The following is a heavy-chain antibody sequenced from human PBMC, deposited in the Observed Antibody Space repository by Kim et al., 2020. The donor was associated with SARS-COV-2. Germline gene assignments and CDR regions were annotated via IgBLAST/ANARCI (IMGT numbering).Heavy chain of an antibody. CDR1: GGSISSYY. CDR3: ARRGFRAISCPTFDH. D-gene: IGHD2-2*01. J-gene: IGHJ4*02. Sequence: SETLSLTCNVFGGSISSYYWSWIRQPPGKGLEWIGYLYYSGGTNYNPSLKSRVTISVDTSKNQFSLKLSFVTAADTAMYYCARRGFRAISCPTFDHWGQG. V-gene: IGHV4-59*08. CDR2: LYYSGGT.